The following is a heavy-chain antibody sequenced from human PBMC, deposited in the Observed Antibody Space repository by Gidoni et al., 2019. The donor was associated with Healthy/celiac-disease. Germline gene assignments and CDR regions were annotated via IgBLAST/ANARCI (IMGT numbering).Heavy chain of an antibody. CDR2: INAGNGNT. V-gene: IGHV1-3*01. Sequence: HWVRQAPGQRLEWMGWINAGNGNTKYSQKFQGRVTITRDTSASTAYMELSSLRSEDTAVYYCARGGSMITFGGVIVDFDYWGQGTLVTVSS. D-gene: IGHD3-16*02. CDR3: ARGGSMITFGGVIVDFDY. J-gene: IGHJ4*02.